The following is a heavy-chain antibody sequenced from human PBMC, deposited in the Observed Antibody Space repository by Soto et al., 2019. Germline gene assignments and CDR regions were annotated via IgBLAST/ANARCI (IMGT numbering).Heavy chain of an antibody. CDR3: ANLPSPYYYDSSGFNYYYGMDV. Sequence: PGGSLRLSCAGSGFSFGSYEMHWVRQAPGKGLEWVTFTSYDGSINYYADSVKGRFTMSRDNSKNLLYLQMNSLRTEDTAVYYCANLPSPYYYDSSGFNYYYGMDVWGQGTTVTVSS. J-gene: IGHJ6*02. D-gene: IGHD3-22*01. CDR2: TSYDGSIN. V-gene: IGHV3-30*04. CDR1: GFSFGSYE.